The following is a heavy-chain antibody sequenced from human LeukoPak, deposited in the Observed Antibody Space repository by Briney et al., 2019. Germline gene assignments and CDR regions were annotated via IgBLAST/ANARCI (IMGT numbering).Heavy chain of an antibody. D-gene: IGHD6-6*01. CDR1: GYSLTTYG. V-gene: IGHV1-18*01. J-gene: IGHJ3*02. Sequence: SVKVSCKASGYSLTTYGITWVRQAPGQGLEWMGWITTYNGNTNYARKLQGRVTMTTDTSTNTAYMELGSLRPDDTAVYYCARLIEYRTSSRVFDIWGQGTMVTVAS. CDR3: ARLIEYRTSSRVFDI. CDR2: ITTYNGNT.